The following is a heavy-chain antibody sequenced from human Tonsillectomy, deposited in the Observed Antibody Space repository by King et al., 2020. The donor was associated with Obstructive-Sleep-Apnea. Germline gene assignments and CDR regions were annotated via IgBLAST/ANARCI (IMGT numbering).Heavy chain of an antibody. J-gene: IGHJ4*02. CDR1: GFTFSNYW. CDR2: IKRDGSEK. D-gene: IGHD4-17*01. CDR3: ARAWGDDYGDYVVDY. V-gene: IGHV3-7*03. Sequence: VQLVESGGGLVQPGGSLRLSCVVSGFTFSNYWMSWVRQAPGKGLEWVANIKRDGSEKYYVDSVKGRFTISRDNANNSLHLQMKSLRADDTAVYYCARAWGDDYGDYVVDYWGQGTLVTVSS.